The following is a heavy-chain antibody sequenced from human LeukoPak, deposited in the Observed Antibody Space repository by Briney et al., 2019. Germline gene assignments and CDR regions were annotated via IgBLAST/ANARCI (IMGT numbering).Heavy chain of an antibody. D-gene: IGHD3-22*01. J-gene: IGHJ3*02. V-gene: IGHV4-59*01. Sequence: SETLSLTCTVSGGSIRSYYWSWIRQPPGKGLEWIGYIYYSGSTNYNPSLKSRATISVDTSKNQFSLKLSSVTAADTAVYYCARVHYDNSSYNFDIWGQGTMVTVSS. CDR3: ARVHYDNSSYNFDI. CDR1: GGSIRSYY. CDR2: IYYSGST.